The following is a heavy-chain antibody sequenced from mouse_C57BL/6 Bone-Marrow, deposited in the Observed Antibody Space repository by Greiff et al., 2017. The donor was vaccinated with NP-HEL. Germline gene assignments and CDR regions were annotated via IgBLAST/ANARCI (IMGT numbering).Heavy chain of an antibody. Sequence: VMLVESGPGLVQPSQSLSITRTVSGFSLTSYGVHWVRQSPGKGLEWLGLIWSGGSTDYNAAFISRLSISKDNSKSQVFFKMNSLQADDTAIYYCASSYYSNSYAMDYWGQGTSVTVSS. V-gene: IGHV2-2*01. D-gene: IGHD2-5*01. CDR3: ASSYYSNSYAMDY. J-gene: IGHJ4*01. CDR1: GFSLTSYG. CDR2: IWSGGST.